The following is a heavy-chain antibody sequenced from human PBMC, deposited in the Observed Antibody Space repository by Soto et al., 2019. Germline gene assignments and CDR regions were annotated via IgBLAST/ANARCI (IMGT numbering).Heavy chain of an antibody. CDR2: IIPIFGTA. CDR3: ARDSGSSGWWKY. J-gene: IGHJ4*02. V-gene: IGHV1-69*06. D-gene: IGHD6-19*01. Sequence: QVQLVQSGAEVKKPGSSVKVSCKASVGTFSSYAISWVRQAPGQGLEWMGGIIPIFGTANYAQKFQGRVTITAHKSPSTAYMELSSLRSEDKAVYYCARDSGSSGWWKYWGQGTLVTVSS. CDR1: VGTFSSYA.